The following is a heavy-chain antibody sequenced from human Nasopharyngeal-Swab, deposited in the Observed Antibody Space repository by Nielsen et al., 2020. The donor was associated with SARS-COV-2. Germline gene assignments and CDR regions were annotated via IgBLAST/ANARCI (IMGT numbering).Heavy chain of an antibody. CDR2: ISYSGRT. CDR3: ATYSSGWYEEDFDY. CDR1: GGSISSNNYY. V-gene: IGHV4-39*01. Sequence: SETLSLTCTVSGGSISSNNYYWGWIRQPPGKGREWIGNISYSGRTYYNPSLKSRVTISVDTSKNQFSLKLISVTAADTAVYYCATYSSGWYEEDFDYWGQGTLVTVSS. J-gene: IGHJ4*02. D-gene: IGHD6-19*01.